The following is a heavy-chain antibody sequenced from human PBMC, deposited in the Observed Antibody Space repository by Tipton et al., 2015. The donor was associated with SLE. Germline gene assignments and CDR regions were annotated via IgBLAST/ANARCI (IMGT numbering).Heavy chain of an antibody. CDR1: GFAFSTYA. CDR2: ISIGATRT. Sequence: GSLRLSCVASGFAFSTYALTWARQAPGKGLGWVSYISIGATRTQYADSVKGRFTIPRDNAKNSLYLQMNSLRAEDTAVYYCARGYYYDSSGYYYDFDYWGQGTLVTVSS. D-gene: IGHD3-22*01. CDR3: ARGYYYDSSGYYYDFDY. J-gene: IGHJ4*02. V-gene: IGHV3-21*03.